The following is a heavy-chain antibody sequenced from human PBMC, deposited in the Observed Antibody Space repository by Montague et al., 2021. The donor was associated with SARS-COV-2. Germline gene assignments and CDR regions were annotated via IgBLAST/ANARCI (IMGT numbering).Heavy chain of an antibody. CDR3: ARVVHLWRGMDV. CDR2: TFYRSEWNY. J-gene: IGHJ6*02. CDR1: GDSVSRNSIA. Sequence: CAISGDSVSRNSIAWNWIRQSPSRGLEWLGRTFYRSEWNYHYADXVKSRITIDPDTSKNQVSLQLRSVTPEDTAVYFCARVVHLWRGMDVWGQGTTVTVSS. V-gene: IGHV6-1*01. D-gene: IGHD1-1*01.